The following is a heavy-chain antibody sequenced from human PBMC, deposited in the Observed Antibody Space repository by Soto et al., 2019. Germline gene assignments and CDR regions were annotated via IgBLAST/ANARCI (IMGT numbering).Heavy chain of an antibody. V-gene: IGHV1-69*13. Sequence: SVKVSCKASGGTFSSYAISWVRQAPGQGLEWMGGIIPIFGTASYAQKFQGRGTITADESTSTAYMELSSLRSEDTAVYYCASHGYGDYYYYGMDVWGQGTTVTVSS. CDR2: IIPIFGTA. J-gene: IGHJ6*02. CDR1: GGTFSSYA. CDR3: ASHGYGDYYYYGMDV. D-gene: IGHD4-17*01.